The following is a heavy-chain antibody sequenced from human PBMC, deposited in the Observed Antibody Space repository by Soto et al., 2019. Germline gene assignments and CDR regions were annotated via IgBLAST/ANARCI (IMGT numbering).Heavy chain of an antibody. J-gene: IGHJ4*02. V-gene: IGHV1-8*01. CDR1: GYTFTEYD. D-gene: IGHD4-4*01. CDR3: TRVLSKTSGYYFDF. Sequence: GASVKVSCKTSGYTFTEYDINWVRQAPGQGPEYMGWVSPENKNAGYAPQFRGRVSMTTDTTISTAYLEVTNLTYEDTAVYYCTRVLSKTSGYYFDFWGQGTLVTVSS. CDR2: VSPENKNA.